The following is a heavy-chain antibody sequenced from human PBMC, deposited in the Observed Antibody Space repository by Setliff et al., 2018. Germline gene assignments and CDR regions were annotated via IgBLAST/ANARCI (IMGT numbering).Heavy chain of an antibody. CDR3: ATELRSPFWHFDL. D-gene: IGHD3-3*01. V-gene: IGHV1-69*04. CDR1: GATLSGVV. CDR2: FIPVLGKP. Sequence: SVKVSCKASGATLSGVVFSWVRQAPGYGLEWMGRFIPVLGKPNYAPRFQGRLTITVDTSTGTSYMDLRSLRSDDTAIYYCATELRSPFWHFDLWGQGSLVTVSS. J-gene: IGHJ4*02.